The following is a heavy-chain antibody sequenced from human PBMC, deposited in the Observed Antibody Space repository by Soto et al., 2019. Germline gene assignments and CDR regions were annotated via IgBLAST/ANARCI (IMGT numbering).Heavy chain of an antibody. Sequence: EVQLVESGGGLVQPGGSLRVSCEASGFTFSYYEMNWVRQAPGKGLEWVSYISSSGIGTYYSDSVKGRFTISRDNAKNSVYLQMNSLRAEDTAVYDCVEGIDTTGFGMEYVQHWGQGTLVAVSS. CDR3: VEGIDTTGFGMEYVQH. J-gene: IGHJ1*01. V-gene: IGHV3-48*03. CDR1: GFTFSYYE. D-gene: IGHD2-8*02. CDR2: ISSSGIGT.